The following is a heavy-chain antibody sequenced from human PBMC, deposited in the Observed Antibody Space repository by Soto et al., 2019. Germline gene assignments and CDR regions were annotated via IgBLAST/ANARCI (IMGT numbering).Heavy chain of an antibody. CDR3: ARVGVGLAAPRVWPY. Sequence: ASVKVSCKASGYTFTSYGISWVRQAPGQGLEWMAWINPYNGNTKYAEKFLGRVTVTTSTATAYMEVRSLTSDDTAVFYCARVGVGLAAPRVWPYWGQGTPVTVSS. D-gene: IGHD6-13*01. J-gene: IGHJ4*02. CDR1: GYTFTSYG. CDR2: INPYNGNT. V-gene: IGHV1-18*01.